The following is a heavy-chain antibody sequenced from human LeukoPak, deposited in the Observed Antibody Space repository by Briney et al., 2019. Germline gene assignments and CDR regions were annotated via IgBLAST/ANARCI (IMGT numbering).Heavy chain of an antibody. CDR2: INTNTGNP. CDR3: ARSKDILTGYCFDY. CDR1: GYTFTSYA. J-gene: IGHJ4*02. D-gene: IGHD3-9*01. Sequence: ASVKVSCKASGYTFTSYAMNWVRQAPGQGLEWMGWINTNTGNPTYAQGFTGRFVFSLDTSVSTAYLQISSLRAEDTAVYYCARSKDILTGYCFDYWGQGTLVTVSP. V-gene: IGHV7-4-1*02.